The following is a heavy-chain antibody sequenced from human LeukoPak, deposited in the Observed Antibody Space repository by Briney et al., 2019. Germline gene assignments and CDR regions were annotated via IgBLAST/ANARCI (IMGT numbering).Heavy chain of an antibody. Sequence: SVKVSCKASGGTFSSYAISWVRQAPGQGLEWMGGIIPIFGTANYAQEFQGRVTITADESTSTAYMELSSLRSEDTAVYYCARGSWRYYDSSGYYAPFDYWGQGTLVTVSS. V-gene: IGHV1-69*13. CDR3: ARGSWRYYDSSGYYAPFDY. J-gene: IGHJ4*02. CDR2: IIPIFGTA. CDR1: GGTFSSYA. D-gene: IGHD3-22*01.